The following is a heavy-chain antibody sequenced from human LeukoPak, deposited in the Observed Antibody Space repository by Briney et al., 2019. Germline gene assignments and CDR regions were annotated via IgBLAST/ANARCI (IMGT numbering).Heavy chain of an antibody. D-gene: IGHD4-17*01. CDR1: GGSFSGYY. J-gene: IGHJ4*02. CDR2: INHSGST. CDR3: ARRRIYGVDDY. V-gene: IGHV4-34*01. Sequence: SETLSLTCAVYGGSFSGYYWSWIRQPPGKGLEWIGEINHSGSTNYNPSLKSRVTISVDTSKNQFSLKLSSVTAADTAVYYCARRRIYGVDDYWGQGTLVTVSS.